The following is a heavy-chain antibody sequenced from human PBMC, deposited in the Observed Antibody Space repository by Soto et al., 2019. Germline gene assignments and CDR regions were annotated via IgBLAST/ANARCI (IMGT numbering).Heavy chain of an antibody. CDR3: AKSVRIYGFCSITSTAADY. J-gene: IGHJ4*02. CDR2: ISSSGGST. CDR1: GFTFSGYA. V-gene: IGHV3-23*01. Sequence: PGGSLRLSCEASGFTFSGYAMSWVRQAPGKGLEWVSFISSSGGSTYYADSVKGRFTISRDNSKNTLFLQMTSLRAEDSAVYYCAKSVRIYGFCSITSTAADYWGREPWSPSPQ. D-gene: IGHD2-2*01.